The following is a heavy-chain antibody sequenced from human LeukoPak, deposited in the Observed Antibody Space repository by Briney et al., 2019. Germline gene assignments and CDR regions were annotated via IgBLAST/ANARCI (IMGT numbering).Heavy chain of an antibody. Sequence: PGGSLRLSCAASGFTFSSYSMNWVRQAPGKGLEWVSSISSSSSYIYYADSVKGRFTISRDNSKNTLYLQMNSLRAEDTAVYYCARDRYDYGDPLDYWGQGTLVTVSS. D-gene: IGHD4-17*01. CDR3: ARDRYDYGDPLDY. CDR2: ISSSSSYI. CDR1: GFTFSSYS. J-gene: IGHJ4*02. V-gene: IGHV3-21*01.